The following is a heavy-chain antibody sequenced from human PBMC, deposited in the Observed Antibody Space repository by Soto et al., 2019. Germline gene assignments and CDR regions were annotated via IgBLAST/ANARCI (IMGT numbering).Heavy chain of an antibody. CDR3: AKNQERELPRVIDF. V-gene: IGHV1-8*01. CDR2: MNPNSGNT. CDR1: GYTFTSYD. J-gene: IGHJ4*02. D-gene: IGHD1-7*01. Sequence: QVQLVQSGAEVKKPGASVKVSCKASGYTFTSYDINWVRQATGQGLEWMGWMNPNSGNTGYAEKFQGRVTMTRNTSMSTVYMELSSLRSEDTALYYCAKNQERELPRVIDFWGQGTLVTVSS.